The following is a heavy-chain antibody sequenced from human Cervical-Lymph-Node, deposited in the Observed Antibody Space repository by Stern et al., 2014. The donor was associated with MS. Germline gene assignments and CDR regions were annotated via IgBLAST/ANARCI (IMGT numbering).Heavy chain of an antibody. J-gene: IGHJ3*01. CDR2: IGTKLGNT. CDR3: RAGADAFDV. CDR1: GYTFTNYA. D-gene: IGHD6-13*01. V-gene: IGHV1-18*01. Sequence: QVQLVQSGAEVKKPGASLKVSCKASGYTFTNYAISWVRQVPGQGLEWMGWIGTKLGNTNSAQRFQDRVTLATDTSTNAVYMELRSLRSDDTAMYYWRAGADAFDVWGQGTMVTVSS.